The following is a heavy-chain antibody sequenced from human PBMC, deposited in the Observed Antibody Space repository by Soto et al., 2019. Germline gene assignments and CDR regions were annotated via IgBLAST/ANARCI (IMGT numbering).Heavy chain of an antibody. Sequence: ASETLSLTCAVYGGSFSGYYWSWIRQPPGKGLEWIGEINHSGSTNYNPSLKSRVTISVDTSKNQFSLKLSSVTAADTAVYYCARLPHYYDFWSGYYGVGMDVWGQGTMVTVSS. V-gene: IGHV4-34*01. J-gene: IGHJ6*02. D-gene: IGHD3-3*01. CDR1: GGSFSGYY. CDR3: ARLPHYYDFWSGYYGVGMDV. CDR2: INHSGST.